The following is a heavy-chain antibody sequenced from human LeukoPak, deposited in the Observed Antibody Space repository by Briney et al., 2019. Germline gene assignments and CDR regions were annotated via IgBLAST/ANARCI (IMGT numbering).Heavy chain of an antibody. V-gene: IGHV4-59*08. CDR1: GASITSYY. CDR2: IYYSGST. J-gene: IGHJ4*02. Sequence: SETLSLTCTVSGASITSYYWSWIRQPPGKGLEWLGYIYYSGSTTYKPSLKSRVTISVDTSKNQFSLKLSSVTAADTAVYYCARLSIVGATNFDYWGQGTLVTVSS. D-gene: IGHD1-26*01. CDR3: ARLSIVGATNFDY.